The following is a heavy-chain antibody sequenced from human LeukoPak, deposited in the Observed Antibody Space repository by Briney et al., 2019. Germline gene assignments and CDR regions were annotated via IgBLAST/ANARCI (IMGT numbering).Heavy chain of an antibody. J-gene: IGHJ4*02. CDR2: IYYSGST. CDR1: GGSISSYY. D-gene: IGHD6-19*01. V-gene: IGHV4-59*08. Sequence: SETLSLTCTVSGGSISSYYWSWIRQPPGKGLEWIGYIYYSGSTNYNPSLKSRVTISVDTSKNQFSLKLSSVTAADTAVYYCARLTYSSGWYLIWGQGTLVTVSS. CDR3: ARLTYSSGWYLI.